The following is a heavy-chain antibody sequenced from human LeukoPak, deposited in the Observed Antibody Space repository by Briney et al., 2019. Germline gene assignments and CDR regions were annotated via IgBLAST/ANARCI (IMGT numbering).Heavy chain of an antibody. Sequence: GGSLRLSCAASGFTFSSYSMNWVRQAPGKGLEWVANIKQDGSEKYYVDSVKGRFTISRDNAKNSLYLQMNSLRAEGTAVYYCARDAMEYSSSWYGEFDYWGQGTLVTVSS. CDR1: GFTFSSYS. D-gene: IGHD6-13*01. CDR3: ARDAMEYSSSWYGEFDY. CDR2: IKQDGSEK. J-gene: IGHJ4*02. V-gene: IGHV3-7*01.